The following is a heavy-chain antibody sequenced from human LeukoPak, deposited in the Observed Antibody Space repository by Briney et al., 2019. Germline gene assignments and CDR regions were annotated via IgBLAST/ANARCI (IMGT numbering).Heavy chain of an antibody. CDR3: ARVRRDGYNFLDY. CDR1: GGSFSGCY. J-gene: IGHJ4*02. D-gene: IGHD5-24*01. CDR2: INHSGST. Sequence: SETLSLTCAVYGGSFSGCYWSWIRQPPGKGLEWIGEINHSGSTNYNPSLKSRVTISVDTSKNQFSLKLSSVTAADTAVYYCARVRRDGYNFLDYWGQGTLVTVSS. V-gene: IGHV4-34*01.